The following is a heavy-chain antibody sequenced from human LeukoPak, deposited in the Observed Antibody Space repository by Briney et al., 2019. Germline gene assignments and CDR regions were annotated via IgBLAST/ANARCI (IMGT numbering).Heavy chain of an antibody. J-gene: IGHJ6*03. CDR3: ARGQYDFWSGYPMDV. Sequence: GGSLRLSCAASGFTSSDYYMSWIRQAPGKGLEWVSYISSSGSTIYYADSVKGRFTISRDNAKNSLYLQMNSLRAEDTAVYYCARGQYDFWSGYPMDVWGKGTTVTVSS. D-gene: IGHD3-3*01. CDR1: GFTSSDYY. CDR2: ISSSGSTI. V-gene: IGHV3-11*04.